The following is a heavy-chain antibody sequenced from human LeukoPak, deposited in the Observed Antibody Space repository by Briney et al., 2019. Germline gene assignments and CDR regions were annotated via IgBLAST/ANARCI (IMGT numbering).Heavy chain of an antibody. Sequence: ASVKVSCKASGYTFTGYYMHWVRQAPGQGLEWMGWINPNSGGTNYAQKFQGRVTMTRDTSISTAYMELSRLRPDDTAVYYCARDSEAAGTRFDYWGQGTLVTVSS. J-gene: IGHJ4*02. CDR2: INPNSGGT. V-gene: IGHV1-2*02. CDR1: GYTFTGYY. D-gene: IGHD6-13*01. CDR3: ARDSEAAGTRFDY.